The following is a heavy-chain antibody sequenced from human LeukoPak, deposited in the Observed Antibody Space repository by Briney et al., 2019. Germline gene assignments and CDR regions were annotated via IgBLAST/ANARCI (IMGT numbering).Heavy chain of an antibody. V-gene: IGHV5-51*01. Sequence: GESLKISCKGSGYSFTSYWIGWVRQMPGKGLEWMGIIYPGDSDTRYSPSFQGQVTISADKSISTAYLQWSSLKASDTAMHYCASPSSGWGSAFDIWGQWTMVTVSS. CDR1: GYSFTSYW. D-gene: IGHD6-19*01. CDR3: ASPSSGWGSAFDI. J-gene: IGHJ3*02. CDR2: IYPGDSDT.